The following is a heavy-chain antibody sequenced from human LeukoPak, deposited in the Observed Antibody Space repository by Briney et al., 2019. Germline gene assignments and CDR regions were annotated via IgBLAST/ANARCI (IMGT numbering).Heavy chain of an antibody. Sequence: SETLSLTCTVSGGSISSSSYYWGWIRQPPGKGLEWIGSIYYSGSTYYNPSLKSRVTISVDTSKNQFSLKLSSVTAADTAVYYCARQWGYYGSGSSNFDYWGQGTLVTVSS. CDR3: ARQWGYYGSGSSNFDY. CDR2: IYYSGST. V-gene: IGHV4-39*01. D-gene: IGHD3-10*01. CDR1: GGSISSSSYY. J-gene: IGHJ4*02.